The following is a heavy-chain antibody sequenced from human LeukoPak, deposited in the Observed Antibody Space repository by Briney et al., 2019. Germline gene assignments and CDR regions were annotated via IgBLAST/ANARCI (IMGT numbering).Heavy chain of an antibody. V-gene: IGHV3-53*01. D-gene: IGHD3-22*01. J-gene: IGHJ3*02. Sequence: GGSLRLSCAASGFTFSSYAMSWVRQAPGKGLEWVSVIYSGGSTYYADSVKGRFTISRDNSKNTLYLQMNSLRAEDTAVYYCARGPTYYYDSSGYKDAFDIWGQGTMVTVSS. CDR1: GFTFSSYA. CDR3: ARGPTYYYDSSGYKDAFDI. CDR2: IYSGGST.